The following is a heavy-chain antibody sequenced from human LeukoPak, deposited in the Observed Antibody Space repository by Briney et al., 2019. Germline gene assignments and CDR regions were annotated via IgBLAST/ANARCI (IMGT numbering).Heavy chain of an antibody. Sequence: ASVKVSCKASGYTFTSYYMHWVRQAPGQGLEWMGIINPSGGSTSYAQKFQGRVTMTRDTSTSTVYMKLSSLRSEDTAVYYCARSAYCGGDCYSNYYYYYYMDVWGKGTTVTVSS. J-gene: IGHJ6*03. CDR2: INPSGGST. V-gene: IGHV1-46*03. CDR3: ARSAYCGGDCYSNYYYYYYMDV. CDR1: GYTFTSYY. D-gene: IGHD2-21*01.